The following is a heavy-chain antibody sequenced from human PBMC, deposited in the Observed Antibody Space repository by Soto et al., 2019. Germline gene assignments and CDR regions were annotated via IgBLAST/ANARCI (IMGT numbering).Heavy chain of an antibody. CDR3: ARDREGEYTQGYGHGYFGY. Sequence: QVQLVQSGAEVKKPGSSVKVSCKASGGTFSSYAISWVRQAPGQGLEWMGGIIPIFGTANYAQKFQGRVTITADESTSTAYMELISLRSEDTAVYYCARDREGEYTQGYGHGYFGYWGQGTLVTVSS. D-gene: IGHD6-6*01. CDR1: GGTFSSYA. J-gene: IGHJ4*02. V-gene: IGHV1-69*12. CDR2: IIPIFGTA.